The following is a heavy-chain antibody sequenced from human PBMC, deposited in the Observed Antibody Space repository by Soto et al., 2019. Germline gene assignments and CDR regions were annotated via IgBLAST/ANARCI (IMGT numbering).Heavy chain of an antibody. D-gene: IGHD3-10*01. J-gene: IGHJ6*02. CDR1: GGCVYVYD. Sequence: PSGSTSLSSAAYGGCVYVYDGGWFRKNPGKGLEWIGEINHSGSTNYNPSLKSRVTISVDTSKNQFSLKLSSVTAADTAVYYCARGPGRGRLWFGGPPPARGRGSDYYGMDVWGQGTTVTVSS. CDR3: ARGPGRGRLWFGGPPPARGRGSDYYGMDV. CDR2: INHSGST. V-gene: IGHV4-34*01.